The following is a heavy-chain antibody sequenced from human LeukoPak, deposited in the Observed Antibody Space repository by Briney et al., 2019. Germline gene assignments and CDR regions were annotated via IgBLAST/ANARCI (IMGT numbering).Heavy chain of an antibody. J-gene: IGHJ4*02. CDR1: GFTFRSYA. V-gene: IGHV3-23*01. Sequence: GGSLRLSCAASGFTFRSYAMSWVRQAPGKGLEWVSAISGSGGSTYYADSVKGRFTVSRDNSKNTLYLQINSLRAEDMAVYYCAKDLYFDWLYDYWGQGTLVTVSS. D-gene: IGHD3-9*01. CDR2: ISGSGGST. CDR3: AKDLYFDWLYDY.